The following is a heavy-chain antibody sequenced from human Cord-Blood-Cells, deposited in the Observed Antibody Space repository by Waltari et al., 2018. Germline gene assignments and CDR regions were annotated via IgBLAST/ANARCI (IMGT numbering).Heavy chain of an antibody. CDR1: AGSISRGGYY. CDR2: IYYSGGT. D-gene: IGHD3-22*01. CDR3: DRSQALYYYDSSGYPDAFDI. V-gene: IGHV4-31*03. Sequence: QVQLQESGPGLVKPSPTLSLTCTVSAGSISRGGYYWSWIRQHPGKRLEWIGYIYYSGGTYYNQSNKGRVTTSVDTTQNPFYLERSSVSAADTAGYYCDRSQALYYYDSSGYPDAFDIWGQGTMVTVGS. J-gene: IGHJ3*02.